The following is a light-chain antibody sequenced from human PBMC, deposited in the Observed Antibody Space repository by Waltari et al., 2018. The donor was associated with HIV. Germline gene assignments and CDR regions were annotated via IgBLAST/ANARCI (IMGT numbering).Light chain of an antibody. CDR2: QYH. CDR3: QSYDASLSGLWV. V-gene: IGLV1-40*01. J-gene: IGLJ3*02. CDR1: MSNLGAGSA. Sequence: HSTLTQPPSVSGAPGQRITISCAGNMSNLGAGSAVHWSQQFPGSAPKLLIFQYHNRPSGVPDRFSGSKSGPSASLAITGLQTEDEADYYCQSYDASLSGLWVFGGGTRLTVL.